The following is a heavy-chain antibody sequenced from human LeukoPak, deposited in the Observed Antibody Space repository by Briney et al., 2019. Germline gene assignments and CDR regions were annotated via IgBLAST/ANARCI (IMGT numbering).Heavy chain of an antibody. D-gene: IGHD3-10*01. J-gene: IGHJ4*02. CDR2: IYHSGST. V-gene: IGHV4-39*07. Sequence: SETLSLTCIVSGGSISSGSYYWDWIRQPPGKGLEWIGSIYHSGSTYYNPSLKSRVTISVDTSKNQFSLKLSSVTAADTAVYYCATSSRTYGSGSYSRFDYWGQGTLVTVSS. CDR1: GGSISSGSYY. CDR3: ATSSRTYGSGSYSRFDY.